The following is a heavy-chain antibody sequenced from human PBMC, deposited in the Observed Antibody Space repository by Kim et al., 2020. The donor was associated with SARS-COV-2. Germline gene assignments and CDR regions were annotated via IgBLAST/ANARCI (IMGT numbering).Heavy chain of an antibody. CDR3: GRSGQYYYYYGMDV. V-gene: IGHV4-34*01. Sequence: NPSSKSRVTISVETSKNQFALKLSSVTAADTAVYYCGRSGQYYYYYGMDVWGQGTTVTVS. J-gene: IGHJ6*02.